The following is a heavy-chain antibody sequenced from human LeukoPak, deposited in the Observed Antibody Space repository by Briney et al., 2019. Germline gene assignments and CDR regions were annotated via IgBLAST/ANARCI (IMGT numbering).Heavy chain of an antibody. CDR1: GFTFSSYA. D-gene: IGHD6-19*01. CDR3: AKRCVRGWSTDAFDF. Sequence: GGSLRLSCAASGFTFSSYAMSWVRQAPGKGLEWVSAISGSGGITYYADSVKGRFTISRDNSKNTLYLQMNSLRAEDTAVYYCAKRCVRGWSTDAFDFWGQGTMVTVSS. J-gene: IGHJ3*01. CDR2: ISGSGGIT. V-gene: IGHV3-23*01.